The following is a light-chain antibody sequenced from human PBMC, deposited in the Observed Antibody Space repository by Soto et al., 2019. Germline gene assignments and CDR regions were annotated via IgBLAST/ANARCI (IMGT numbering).Light chain of an antibody. CDR3: QQTNSFPYT. V-gene: IGKV1D-12*01. Sequence: DIQMTQSPSSVSASVGDRVTITCRASQGISNWLAWYQQKPGKDPNLLIYAASSLQSGVPSRFSGSGSVTDFTLTISRLQPEDFATYYCQQTNSFPYTFGQGTKLEIK. CDR1: QGISNW. CDR2: AAS. J-gene: IGKJ2*01.